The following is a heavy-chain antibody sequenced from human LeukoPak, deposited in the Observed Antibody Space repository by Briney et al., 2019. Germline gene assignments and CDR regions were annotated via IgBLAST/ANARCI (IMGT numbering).Heavy chain of an antibody. J-gene: IGHJ3*02. D-gene: IGHD2-2*01. CDR3: ARSAPTSVPAFDI. CDR1: AGSISSYY. Sequence: SETLSLTCTVSAGSISSYYWSWIRQPPGKGLEWIGYIYYSGSTNYNPSLKSRVTISVDTSKNQFSLKLSSVTAADTAVYYCARSAPTSVPAFDIWGQGTMVTVSS. CDR2: IYYSGST. V-gene: IGHV4-59*01.